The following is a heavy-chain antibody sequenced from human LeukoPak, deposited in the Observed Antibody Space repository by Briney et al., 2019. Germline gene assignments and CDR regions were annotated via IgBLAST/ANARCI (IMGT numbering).Heavy chain of an antibody. CDR1: GYTFTGYY. V-gene: IGHV1-2*02. CDR3: ARPRYCSSTSCYTRGYWFDP. D-gene: IGHD2-2*02. J-gene: IGHJ5*02. CDR2: INPNSGGT. Sequence: ASVNVSCKASGYTFTGYYLHWVRQAPGQGLEWMGWINPNSGGTNYAQKFQGRVTMTRDTSISTAYMELSRLRSDDTAVYYCARPRYCSSTSCYTRGYWFDPWGQGTLVTVSS.